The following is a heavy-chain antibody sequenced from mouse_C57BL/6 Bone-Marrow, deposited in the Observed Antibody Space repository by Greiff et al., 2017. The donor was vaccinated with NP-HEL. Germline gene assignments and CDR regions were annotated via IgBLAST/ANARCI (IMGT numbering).Heavy chain of an antibody. Sequence: DVMLVESGGGLVKPGGSLKLSCAASGFTFSSYAMSWVRQTPEKRLEWVATISDGGSYTNYTDNVKGRFTISRDNAKNNLYLQMSHLKSEDTAMYYCARDVVTTDYFDYWGQGTTLTVSS. CDR1: GFTFSSYA. CDR3: ARDVVTTDYFDY. D-gene: IGHD2-2*01. CDR2: ISDGGSYT. J-gene: IGHJ2*01. V-gene: IGHV5-4*01.